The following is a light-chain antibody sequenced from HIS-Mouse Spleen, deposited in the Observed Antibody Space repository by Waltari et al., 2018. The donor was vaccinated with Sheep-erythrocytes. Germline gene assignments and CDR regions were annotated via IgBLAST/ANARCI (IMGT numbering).Light chain of an antibody. Sequence: QSALTQPRSVSGSPGQSVTISCTGTSSDVGGYNYVSWYQQPPGKAPKLMIYDVSKRPSGVPDRCSGSKSGNTASLTISGLQAEDEADYYCCSYAGSYNHVFATGTKVTVL. CDR3: CSYAGSYNHV. CDR2: DVS. J-gene: IGLJ1*01. CDR1: SSDVGGYNY. V-gene: IGLV2-11*01.